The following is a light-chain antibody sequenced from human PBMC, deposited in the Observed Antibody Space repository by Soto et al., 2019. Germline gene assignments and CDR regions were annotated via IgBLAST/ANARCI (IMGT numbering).Light chain of an antibody. CDR3: QQYNNYPWT. CDR1: QSVSSSY. V-gene: IGKV3-20*01. Sequence: EIVLTQSPGTLSLSPGERATLSCRASQSVSSSYLAWYQQKPGQAPRLLIYGASSRATGIPDRFSGSGSGTDFTLTISRLEPGDSATYYCQQYNNYPWTFGLGTKVEVK. CDR2: GAS. J-gene: IGKJ1*01.